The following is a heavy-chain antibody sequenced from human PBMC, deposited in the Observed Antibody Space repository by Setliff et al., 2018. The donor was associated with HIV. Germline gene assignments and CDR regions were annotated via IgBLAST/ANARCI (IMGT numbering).Heavy chain of an antibody. D-gene: IGHD3-10*01. J-gene: IGHJ6*03. CDR1: GFTFNYYG. CDR3: AKAPYYYGPGTNYRAYMDV. V-gene: IGHV3-48*01. CDR2: ISGTSSNI. Sequence: PGGSLRLSCAASGFTFNYYGLNWVRQAPGKGLEWVAYISGTSSNIYYADSVKGRFTISRDNAEKSVYLQMNSLRAGDTAVYYCAKAPYYYGPGTNYRAYMDVWGKGTTVTVSS.